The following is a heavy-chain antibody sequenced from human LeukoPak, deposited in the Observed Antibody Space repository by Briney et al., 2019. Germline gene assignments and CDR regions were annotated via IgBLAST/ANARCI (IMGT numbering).Heavy chain of an antibody. CDR2: ISYDGSNK. J-gene: IGHJ4*02. CDR1: GFTFSSYA. D-gene: IGHD3-9*01. CDR3: ARSGSKRYFDWLLFGCFDY. V-gene: IGHV3-30-3*01. Sequence: PGGSLRLSCAASGFTFSSYAMHWVRQAPGKGLEWVAVISYDGSNKYYADSVKGRFTISRDNSKNTLYLQMNSLRAEDTAVYYCARSGSKRYFDWLLFGCFDYWAREPWSPSPQ.